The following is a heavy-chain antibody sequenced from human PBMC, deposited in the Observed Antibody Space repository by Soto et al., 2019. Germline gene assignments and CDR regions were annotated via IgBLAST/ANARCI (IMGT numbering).Heavy chain of an antibody. D-gene: IGHD2-15*01. Sequence: SETLSLTCTVSGGSISSGDYYWSWIRQPPGKGLEWTGYIYYSGSTYYNPSLKSRVTISVDTSKNQFSLKLSSVTAADTAVYYCARDQLVVVAATIHYYGMDVWGQGTTVTVSS. CDR3: ARDQLVVVAATIHYYGMDV. J-gene: IGHJ6*02. CDR1: GGSISSGDYY. CDR2: IYYSGST. V-gene: IGHV4-30-4*01.